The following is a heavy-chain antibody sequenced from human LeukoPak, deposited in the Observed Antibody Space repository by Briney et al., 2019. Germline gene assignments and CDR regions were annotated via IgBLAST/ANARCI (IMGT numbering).Heavy chain of an antibody. CDR1: GFTFDDYA. CDR3: AKGSPAASYPYYFDY. J-gene: IGHJ4*02. D-gene: IGHD6-13*01. V-gene: IGHV3-9*01. CDR2: ISWNSGSI. Sequence: GGSLRLSCAASGFTFDDYAMHWVRQAPGKGLEWVSGISWNSGSIGYADSVKGRFTISRDNAKNSLYLQMNSLRAEDTALYYCAKGSPAASYPYYFDYWGQGTLVTVSS.